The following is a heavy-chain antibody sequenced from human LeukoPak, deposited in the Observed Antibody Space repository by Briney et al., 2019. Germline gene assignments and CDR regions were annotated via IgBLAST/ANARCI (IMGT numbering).Heavy chain of an antibody. V-gene: IGHV4-34*01. Sequence: PSETLSLTCAVYGGSFSGYYWSWIRQPPGKGLEWIGEINHSGSTNYNPSLKSRVTISVDTSKNQFSLKLGSVTAADTAVYYCARGPRAEPHMVQGVSRGKQFDYWGQGTLVTVSS. D-gene: IGHD3-10*01. CDR2: INHSGST. CDR1: GGSFSGYY. J-gene: IGHJ4*02. CDR3: ARGPRAEPHMVQGVSRGKQFDY.